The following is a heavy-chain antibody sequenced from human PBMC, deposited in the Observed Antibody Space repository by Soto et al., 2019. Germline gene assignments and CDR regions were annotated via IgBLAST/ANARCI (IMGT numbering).Heavy chain of an antibody. V-gene: IGHV3-30*04. J-gene: IGHJ5*01. CDR3: ARERAIAATGIFYS. CDR2: TSFDGKNT. D-gene: IGHD6-13*01. CDR1: GFTFSNFA. Sequence: PGVPLRRSCAASGFTFSNFAMHCVRQAPGKGLEWVAATSFDGKNTDYADSVKGRFTISRDNSKKTLFLQMNSLRPEDTAVYYCARERAIAATGIFYSWGQGTLVTVSS.